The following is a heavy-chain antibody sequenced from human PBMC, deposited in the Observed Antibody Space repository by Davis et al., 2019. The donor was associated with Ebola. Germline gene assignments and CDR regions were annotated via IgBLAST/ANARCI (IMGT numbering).Heavy chain of an antibody. J-gene: IGHJ5*02. Sequence: PSETLSLTCAVYGGSFSGYYWSWIRQPPGKGLEWIGEINHSGSTNCNPSLKSRVSVSVDTSKNQFSLELSSVTAADTAVYYCARGYPGFDPWGQGTLVTVSS. CDR2: INHSGST. CDR1: GGSFSGYY. V-gene: IGHV4-34*01. CDR3: ARGYPGFDP.